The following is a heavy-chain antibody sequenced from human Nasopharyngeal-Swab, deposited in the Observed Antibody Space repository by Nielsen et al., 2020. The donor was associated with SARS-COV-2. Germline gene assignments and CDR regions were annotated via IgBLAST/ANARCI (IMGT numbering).Heavy chain of an antibody. CDR1: GDSVSSSSAA. J-gene: IGHJ6*03. D-gene: IGHD4-17*01. Sequence: QSPSLTRAISGDSVSSSSAAWNWIRQSPSRGLEWLGRTYYRSKRYNDYAVSVKSRITINPDTSKNQFSLHLNSVTPEDTAVYYCARARGAYGDYYYYYYTDVWGKGTTVTVSS. CDR2: TYYRSKRYN. CDR3: ARARGAYGDYYYYYYTDV. V-gene: IGHV6-1*01.